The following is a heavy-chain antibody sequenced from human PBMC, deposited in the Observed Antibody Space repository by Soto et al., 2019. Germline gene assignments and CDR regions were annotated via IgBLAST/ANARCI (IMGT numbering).Heavy chain of an antibody. CDR3: AKTFGYSYAIDY. J-gene: IGHJ4*02. CDR2: ISAYNGNT. Sequence: QVQLVQSGAEVKKPGASVKVSCKASGYTFTSYGISWVRQAPGQGLEWMGWISAYNGNTNYAQKLQGRVTMTTDTSTSTPYMELRSLTSDDTAVYFCAKTFGYSYAIDYWGQGTLVTVSS. CDR1: GYTFTSYG. D-gene: IGHD5-18*01. V-gene: IGHV1-18*01.